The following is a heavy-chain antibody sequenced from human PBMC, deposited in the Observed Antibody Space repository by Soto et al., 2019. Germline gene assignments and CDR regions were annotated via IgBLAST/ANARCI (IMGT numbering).Heavy chain of an antibody. D-gene: IGHD3-22*01. CDR1: GYTFTGYY. CDR3: ARVDTYYYDSSGGYAFDI. CDR2: INPNSGGT. Sequence: ASVKVSCKASGYTFTGYYMRWVRQAPGQGLEWMGWINPNSGGTNYAQKFQGRVTMTRDTSISTAYMELSRLRSDDTAVYYCARVDTYYYDSSGGYAFDIWGQGTMVTVSS. J-gene: IGHJ3*02. V-gene: IGHV1-2*02.